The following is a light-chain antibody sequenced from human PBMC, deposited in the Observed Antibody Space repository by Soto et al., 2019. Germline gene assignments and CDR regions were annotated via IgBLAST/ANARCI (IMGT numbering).Light chain of an antibody. CDR3: FSYTSSGTYV. CDR2: EVS. V-gene: IGLV2-14*01. CDR1: SSDIGNYKY. J-gene: IGLJ1*01. Sequence: VLTQPASVSGSPGQSITISCTGTSSDIGNYKYVSWYQQRPGKAPKLMIYEVSNRPSGVSNRFSGSKSGNTASLTISGLQAEDETDYYCFSYTSSGTYVFGTGTKATVL.